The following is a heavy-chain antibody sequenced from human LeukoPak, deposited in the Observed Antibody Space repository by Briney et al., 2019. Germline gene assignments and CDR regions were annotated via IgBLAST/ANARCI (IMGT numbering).Heavy chain of an antibody. CDR1: GGSISSYY. J-gene: IGHJ4*02. V-gene: IGHV4-59*01. D-gene: IGHD1-26*01. CDR2: IYYSGST. Sequence: SETLSLTCTVSGGSISSYYWSWIRQPPGKGLEWIGYIYYSGSTNYNPSLKSRVTISVDTSKNQFSLKLSSVTAADTAVYYCARDGGLSGATPFDYWGQGTLVTVSS. CDR3: ARDGGLSGATPFDY.